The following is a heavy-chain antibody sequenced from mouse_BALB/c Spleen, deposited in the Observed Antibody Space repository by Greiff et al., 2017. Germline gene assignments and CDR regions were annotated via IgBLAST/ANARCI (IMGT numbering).Heavy chain of an antibody. CDR2: ISSGGST. CDR1: GFTFSSYA. J-gene: IGHJ4*01. CDR3: ARSYDYGGAMDY. D-gene: IGHD2-4*01. Sequence: EVKLVESGGDLVKPGGSLKLSCAASGFTFSSYAMSWVRQTPEKRLEWVASISSGGSTYYPDSVKGRFTISRDNARNILYLQMSSLRSEDTAMYYCARSYDYGGAMDYWGQGTSVTVSS. V-gene: IGHV5-6-5*01.